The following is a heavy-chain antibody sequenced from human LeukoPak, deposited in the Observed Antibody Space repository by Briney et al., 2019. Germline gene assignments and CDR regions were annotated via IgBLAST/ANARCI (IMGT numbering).Heavy chain of an antibody. D-gene: IGHD3-10*01. CDR2: IYYSGST. Sequence: SETLSLTCTVSGGSISSSSYYWGWIRQPPGKGLEWIGSIYYSGSTYYNPSLKSRFTISVDTSKNQFSLKLSSVTAADTAVYYCARPVISGYYYYMDVWGKGTTVTISS. J-gene: IGHJ6*03. CDR3: ARPVISGYYYYMDV. CDR1: GGSISSSSYY. V-gene: IGHV4-39*01.